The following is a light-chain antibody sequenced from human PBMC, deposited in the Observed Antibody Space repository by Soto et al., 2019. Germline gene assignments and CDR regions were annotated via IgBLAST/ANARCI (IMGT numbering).Light chain of an antibody. CDR1: QSIGVW. Sequence: DIQMTQSPSTLSASVGDRVTITCRASQSIGVWLAWYQQKPGTAPKLLIYKTSTLDSGVPLRFSGSGSGTEFTLNISSLQPDDFATYYCQQYINYFRTFGQGTKVEIK. CDR3: QQYINYFRT. J-gene: IGKJ1*01. CDR2: KTS. V-gene: IGKV1-5*03.